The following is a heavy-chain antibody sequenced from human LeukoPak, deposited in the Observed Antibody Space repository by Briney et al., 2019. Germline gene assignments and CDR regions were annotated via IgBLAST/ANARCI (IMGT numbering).Heavy chain of an antibody. J-gene: IGHJ4*02. D-gene: IGHD6-19*01. Sequence: GGSLRLSCAASGFTVSSNYMSWVRQAPGKGLEWVSVIYSGGSTYYADSVKGRFTVSRDNSKNTLYLQMNSLRAEDTAVYYCARDRGYSSGWYRWGQGTLVTVSS. V-gene: IGHV3-66*01. CDR1: GFTVSSNY. CDR2: IYSGGST. CDR3: ARDRGYSSGWYR.